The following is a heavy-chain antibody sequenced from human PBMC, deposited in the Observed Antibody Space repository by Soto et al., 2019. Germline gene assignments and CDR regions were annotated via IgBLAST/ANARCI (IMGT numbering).Heavy chain of an antibody. CDR1: GGSISNYY. V-gene: IGHV4-59*01. CDR2: IYYSGST. CDR3: ARTKGRTGDKGSFDY. Sequence: QVQLQESGPGLVKPSETLSLTCTVSGGSISNYYWSWIRQPPGKGLEWIGYIYYSGSTNYNPSLKSRVTISVDTSKNQFSLKLSSVTAADTAVYYCARTKGRTGDKGSFDYWGQGTLVTVSS. J-gene: IGHJ4*02. D-gene: IGHD7-27*01.